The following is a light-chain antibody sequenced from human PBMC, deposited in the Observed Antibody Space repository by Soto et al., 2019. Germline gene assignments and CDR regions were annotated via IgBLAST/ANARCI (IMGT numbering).Light chain of an antibody. CDR2: PNSDGSH. CDR1: SGHSSYA. Sequence: QAVVTQSPSASASLGASVKLTCTLSSGHSSYAIAWHQQQPEKGPRYLMKPNSDGSHSKGDGIPDRFSGSSSGAERYLTISSLQSEDEADYYCQTWGTGIVVFGGGTKLTVL. J-gene: IGLJ2*01. V-gene: IGLV4-69*01. CDR3: QTWGTGIVV.